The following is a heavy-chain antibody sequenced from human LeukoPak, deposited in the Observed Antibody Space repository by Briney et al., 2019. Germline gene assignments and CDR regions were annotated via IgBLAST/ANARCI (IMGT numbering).Heavy chain of an antibody. V-gene: IGHV3-48*03. J-gene: IGHJ4*02. CDR1: GFTFSSYE. Sequence: GGSLRLSCAASGFTFSSYEMNWVRQAPGKGLEWVSYISSSGSTIYYADSVKGRFTISRGNAKNSLYLQMNSLRAEDTAVYYCATSWFGDYYFDYWGQGTLVTVSS. D-gene: IGHD3-10*01. CDR3: ATSWFGDYYFDY. CDR2: ISSSGSTI.